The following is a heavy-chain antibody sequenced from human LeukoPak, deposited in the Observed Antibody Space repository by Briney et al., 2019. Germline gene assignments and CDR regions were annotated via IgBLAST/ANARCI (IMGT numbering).Heavy chain of an antibody. Sequence: PGGSLRLSCAASGFSFSTYWMSWVRQAPGKGLEWVANINQDGTEKYYVDSVKGRFTVSRDYAKNSLYLQMNSLSAEDTAVYYCAKVGSSWYISSFDYWGQGTLVTVSS. V-gene: IGHV3-7*03. J-gene: IGHJ4*02. D-gene: IGHD6-13*01. CDR3: AKVGSSWYISSFDY. CDR2: INQDGTEK. CDR1: GFSFSTYW.